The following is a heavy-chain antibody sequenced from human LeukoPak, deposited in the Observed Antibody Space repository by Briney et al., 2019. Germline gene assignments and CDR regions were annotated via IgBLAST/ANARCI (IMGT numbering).Heavy chain of an antibody. CDR2: IYPGDSDT. Sequence: ESPKISCKGSGYSFTNYWIGWVRQMPGKGLEWMGIIYPGDSDTRYSQSFQGQVTISADKSISTAHLHWSSLKASDTAMYYCARLPGVVSGSLGGFDYWGQGTLVTVSS. D-gene: IGHD3-3*01. J-gene: IGHJ4*02. V-gene: IGHV5-51*01. CDR1: GYSFTNYW. CDR3: ARLPGVVSGSLGGFDY.